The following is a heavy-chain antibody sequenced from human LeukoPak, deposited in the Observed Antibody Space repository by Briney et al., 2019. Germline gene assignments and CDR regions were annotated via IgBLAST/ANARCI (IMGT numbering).Heavy chain of an antibody. CDR3: ASGTWGFYDTTVGVY. J-gene: IGHJ4*02. D-gene: IGHD3-22*01. V-gene: IGHV4-38-2*02. CDR2: VYYGGNK. Sequence: TPSGTLSLTCSVSGYSIKSGYYWGWIRQTPAKGLEWIGSVYYGGNKYDNPSLKSRVTISVDTSKNQFSLKLSSVTAADTAVFYCASGTWGFYDTTVGVYWGQGTLVTVSS. CDR1: GYSIKSGYY.